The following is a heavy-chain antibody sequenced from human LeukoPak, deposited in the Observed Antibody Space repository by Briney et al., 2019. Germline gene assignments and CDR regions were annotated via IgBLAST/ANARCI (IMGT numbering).Heavy chain of an antibody. Sequence: GSLRLSCAASGFTFSNYWMTWVRQAPGKGLEWVANIKQDGSEKYCVDSVKGRFTISRDNAKNSLYLQMNSLRAEDTAVYYCARRTMGAGIDYWGQGTLVTVSS. CDR3: ARRTMGAGIDY. V-gene: IGHV3-7*01. D-gene: IGHD1-1*01. J-gene: IGHJ4*02. CDR1: GFTFSNYW. CDR2: IKQDGSEK.